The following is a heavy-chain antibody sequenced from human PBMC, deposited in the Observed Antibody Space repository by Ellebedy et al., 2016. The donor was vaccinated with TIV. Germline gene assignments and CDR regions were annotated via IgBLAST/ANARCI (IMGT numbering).Heavy chain of an antibody. CDR2: VSYSGNT. V-gene: IGHV4-59*01. CDR3: VRGIDFGEPSWLDY. J-gene: IGHJ4*02. Sequence: MPSETLSLTCTVSGGSISGYYLSWVRQHPGHGLEWIGYVSYSGNTDYNPSLKRRVTMSVDTSKNHFSLKVTSVTAADTAVYYCVRGIDFGEPSWLDYWGQGTLVTISS. CDR1: GGSISGYY. D-gene: IGHD1-26*01.